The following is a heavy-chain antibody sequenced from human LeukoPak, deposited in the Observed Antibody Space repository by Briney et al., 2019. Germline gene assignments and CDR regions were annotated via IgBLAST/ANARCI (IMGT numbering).Heavy chain of an antibody. J-gene: IGHJ6*03. D-gene: IGHD3-9*01. CDR3: ARDRGLRYFDWLKPNPSRYYMDV. CDR1: GFTFSSYS. Sequence: PGGSLRLSCAASGFTFSSYSMNWVRQAPGKGLGWVSSIISSSSYIYYADSVKGRFTISRDNAKNSLYLQMNSLRAEDTAVYYCARDRGLRYFDWLKPNPSRYYMDVWGKGTTVTVSS. V-gene: IGHV3-21*01. CDR2: IISSSSYI.